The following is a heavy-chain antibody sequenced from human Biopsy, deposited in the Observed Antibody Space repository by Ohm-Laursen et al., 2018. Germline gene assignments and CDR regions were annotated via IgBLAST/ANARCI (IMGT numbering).Heavy chain of an antibody. Sequence: SLRLSCTASGFTFNGDNANWVRQAPGKGLEWVSTISGTTTKTYYADSAKGRFTISRDNSKNTVSLQMDSLRAEDTALYYCARDYTWNYVGIGYWGHGTLVTVSS. D-gene: IGHD1-7*01. CDR1: GFTFNGDN. V-gene: IGHV3-23*01. CDR3: ARDYTWNYVGIGY. CDR2: ISGTTTKT. J-gene: IGHJ4*01.